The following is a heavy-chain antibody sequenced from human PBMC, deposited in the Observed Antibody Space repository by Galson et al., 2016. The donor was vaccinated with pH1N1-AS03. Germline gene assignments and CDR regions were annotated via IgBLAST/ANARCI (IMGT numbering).Heavy chain of an antibody. CDR1: GGSSSEYSSSEYY. CDR2: THISGKI. V-gene: IGHV4-61*09. Sequence: LSLTCTVSGGSSSEYSSSEYYWNWIRQPPGQGLEWLGYTHISGKINYNPSRKSRFTISLVTPKNQFPLKLSSVTAAHTAVYYCARLSDQVCCHFDLWGRGTLVTVSS. D-gene: IGHD2-2*01. J-gene: IGHJ2*01. CDR3: ARLSDQVCCHFDL.